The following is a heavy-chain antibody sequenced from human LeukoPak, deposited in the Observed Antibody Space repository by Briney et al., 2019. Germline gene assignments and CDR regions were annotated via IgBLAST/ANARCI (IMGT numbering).Heavy chain of an antibody. CDR2: IYTSGST. CDR1: GGSISSGSYY. J-gene: IGHJ4*02. Sequence: SQTLSLTCTVSGGSISSGSYYWSWIRQPAGKGLEWIGRIYTSGSTNYNPSLKSRVTISVDTSKNQFPLKLSSVTAADTAVYYCARVSAKVVIDYWGQGTLVTVSS. D-gene: IGHD3-22*01. CDR3: ARVSAKVVIDY. V-gene: IGHV4-61*02.